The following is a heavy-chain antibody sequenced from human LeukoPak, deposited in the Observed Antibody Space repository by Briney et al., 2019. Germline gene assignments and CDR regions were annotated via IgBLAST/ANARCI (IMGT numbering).Heavy chain of an antibody. Sequence: ASVKVSCKASGYTFTAYYIHWVRQAPGQGLEWMGWINPNSVGTRYTQKFQGRVTMTGDTSISTAYMELSSLRSDDTAVYYCARGPYDSSGYQDYWGQGTLVTVSS. CDR2: INPNSVGT. J-gene: IGHJ4*02. CDR1: GYTFTAYY. CDR3: ARGPYDSSGYQDY. D-gene: IGHD3-22*01. V-gene: IGHV1-2*02.